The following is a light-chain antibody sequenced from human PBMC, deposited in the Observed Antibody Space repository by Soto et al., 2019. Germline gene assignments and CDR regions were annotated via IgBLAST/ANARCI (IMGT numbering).Light chain of an antibody. CDR2: LGS. Sequence: EIVMTQSPLSLPVTPGEPASISCRSSQSLLHTDGYNCLDWYLQKPGQSPQLLMYLGSNRASGVPDRFSGSGSGTDFTLTISRVEAEDVGVYSCMKALQTPPTFGQGTRVEI. CDR3: MKALQTPPT. J-gene: IGKJ1*01. V-gene: IGKV2-28*01. CDR1: QSLLHTDGYNC.